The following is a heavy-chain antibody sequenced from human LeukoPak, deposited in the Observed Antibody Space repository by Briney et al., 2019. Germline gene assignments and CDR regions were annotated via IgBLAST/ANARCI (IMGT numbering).Heavy chain of an antibody. CDR2: ISGSGGTT. V-gene: IGHV3-23*01. CDR1: GFTFNNYA. J-gene: IGHJ1*01. Sequence: AGGPLRLSCAASGFTFNNYAMSWVRQAPGKGLEWVSAISGSGGTTYYADSVKGRFTFSRDNSKNTLYLQMNSLRVEDTAVYYCAKEEGYYYDSGGYYVEYFQHWGQGTLVTVSS. D-gene: IGHD3-22*01. CDR3: AKEEGYYYDSGGYYVEYFQH.